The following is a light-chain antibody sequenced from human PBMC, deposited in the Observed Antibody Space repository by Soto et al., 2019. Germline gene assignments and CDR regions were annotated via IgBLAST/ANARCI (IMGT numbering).Light chain of an antibody. CDR2: GAS. V-gene: IGKV3-15*01. CDR3: QQYSNWWT. J-gene: IGKJ1*01. CDR1: QSVSSS. Sequence: DILMTQSPATLSVSPGERATLSCRASQSVSSSLAWFQQKPGQPPRLLIYGASSRATGIPARFSGSGSGTEFTLTISSLQSEDFAVYYCQQYSNWWTLGHGTKV.